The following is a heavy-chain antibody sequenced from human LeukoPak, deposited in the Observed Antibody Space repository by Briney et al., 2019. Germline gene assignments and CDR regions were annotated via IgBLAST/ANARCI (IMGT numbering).Heavy chain of an antibody. Sequence: SETLSLTCIVSGGSITSNTYFWDWIRQTPGKGLEWIGSIYYSGSTYYNPSLKSRVTISLDTSKNQFSLKLSSVTAADTAVYYCARGPEYASWFDPWGQGTLVTVSS. CDR1: GGSITSNTYF. J-gene: IGHJ5*02. CDR2: IYYSGST. CDR3: ARGPEYASWFDP. D-gene: IGHD2-2*01. V-gene: IGHV4-39*07.